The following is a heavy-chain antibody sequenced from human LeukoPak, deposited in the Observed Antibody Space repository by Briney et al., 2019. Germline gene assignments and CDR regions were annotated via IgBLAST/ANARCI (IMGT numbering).Heavy chain of an antibody. J-gene: IGHJ3*02. CDR2: ISSSSAFI. CDR3: ATSRNVGEHAFDI. Sequence: ETLSLTRTVSGGSISSYYWNWIRQPPGKGLEWVSVISSSSAFIYYADSVKGRFTISRDNAKNSLYLQMNSLRAEDTAVYYCATSRNVGEHAFDIWGQGTMVTVSS. D-gene: IGHD3-10*02. CDR1: GGSISSYY. V-gene: IGHV3-21*01.